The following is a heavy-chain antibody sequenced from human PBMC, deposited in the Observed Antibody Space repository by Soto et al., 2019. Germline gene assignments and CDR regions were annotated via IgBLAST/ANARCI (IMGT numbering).Heavy chain of an antibody. J-gene: IGHJ3*02. V-gene: IGHV3-21*01. D-gene: IGHD2-15*01. Sequence: EVQLVESGGGLVKPGGSLRLSCVASGFTFSSHSMNWVRQAPGKGLEWVSSMSRSSSNIYYGDSVKGRFTISRDNAHTSLFLQMHSLRADDTAVYYCARDFSGGRCYSGDAFAICGQGTLVTVSS. CDR2: MSRSSSNI. CDR3: ARDFSGGRCYSGDAFAI. CDR1: GFTFSSHS.